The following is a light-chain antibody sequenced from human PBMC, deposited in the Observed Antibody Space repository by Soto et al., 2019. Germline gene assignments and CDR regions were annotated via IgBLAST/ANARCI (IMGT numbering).Light chain of an antibody. CDR2: GAS. CDR3: QQYNDWTWT. V-gene: IGKV3D-15*01. CDR1: QSVGTN. Sequence: EVVMTQSPATLSMSPGERATLSCRASQSVGTNLAWYQQKPGQSPRLLMYGASTGATGIPARFSGSGSGTELTLTISSLQSEDYAIYYCQQYNDWTWTFGQGTKVEIK. J-gene: IGKJ1*01.